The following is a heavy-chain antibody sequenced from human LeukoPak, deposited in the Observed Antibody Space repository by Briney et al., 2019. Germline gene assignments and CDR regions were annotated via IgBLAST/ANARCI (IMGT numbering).Heavy chain of an antibody. Sequence: ASVKVSCKASGYTFTSYGMNWVRQAPGQGLEWMGWINTNTGNPTYAQGFTGRFVFSLDTSVSTAYLQISSLKAEDTAVYYCARDLTGGSPGYYYAMDVWGQGTTVTVSS. V-gene: IGHV7-4-1*02. J-gene: IGHJ6*02. D-gene: IGHD1-26*01. CDR3: ARDLTGGSPGYYYAMDV. CDR1: GYTFTSYG. CDR2: INTNTGNP.